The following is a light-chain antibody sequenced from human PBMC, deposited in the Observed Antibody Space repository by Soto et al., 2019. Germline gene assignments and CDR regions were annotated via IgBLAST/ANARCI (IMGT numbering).Light chain of an antibody. CDR1: NSDVGGYNY. CDR2: EVF. J-gene: IGLJ1*01. CDR3: SSFTNTITRYA. V-gene: IGLV2-14*01. Sequence: QSVLTQPASVSGSPGQSITIPCTGTNSDVGGYNYVSWYQHHPGKAPKLMIYEVFNRPSGVSSRFSGSKSGSTASLTISGLQAEDEADYYCSSFTNTITRYAFGTGTKVTVL.